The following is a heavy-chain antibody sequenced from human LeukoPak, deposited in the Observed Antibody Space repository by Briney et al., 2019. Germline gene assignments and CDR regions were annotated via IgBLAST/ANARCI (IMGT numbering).Heavy chain of an antibody. Sequence: PSETLSLTCTVSGGSVSNDYWSWVRQPPGKALEWIGNIYYSGTTNYNPSLKSRVTISLDTANNQFSLKLSSVTAADTAVYYCARVTCSGGSCYFDYWGQGTLVTVSS. CDR1: GGSVSNDY. CDR3: ARVTCSGGSCYFDY. CDR2: IYYSGTT. J-gene: IGHJ4*02. D-gene: IGHD2-15*01. V-gene: IGHV4-59*02.